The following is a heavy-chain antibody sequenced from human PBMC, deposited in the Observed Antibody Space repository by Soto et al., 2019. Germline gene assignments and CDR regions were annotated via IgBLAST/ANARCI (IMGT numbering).Heavy chain of an antibody. CDR2: ISPSTGKA. CDR1: GYTFMHYD. CDR3: ARDQTKWLNEAYDL. Sequence: QVQLVQSGADVKKPGASVKLSCKASGYTFMHYDIAWVRQAPGQGPEWLGRISPSTGKADYPQKFQGRVTMTTVTSTTTAYMEMRSLRPDDTAVYYCARDQTKWLNEAYDLWGQGTMVTVSS. J-gene: IGHJ3*01. D-gene: IGHD2-8*01. V-gene: IGHV1-18*01.